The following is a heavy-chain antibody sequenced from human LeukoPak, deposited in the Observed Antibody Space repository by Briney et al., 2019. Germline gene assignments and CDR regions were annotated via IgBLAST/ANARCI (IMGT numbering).Heavy chain of an antibody. J-gene: IGHJ4*02. CDR1: GFTFGDYA. CDR3: TRERTDGSIQLGDY. Sequence: GGSLRLSCTASGFTFGDYAMSWVRQAPGKGLEWVGFIRSKAYGGTTEYAASVKGIFTISRDDSKSIAYLQMNSLKTEDTAVYYCTRERTDGSIQLGDYWGQGTLVTVSS. D-gene: IGHD5-18*01. V-gene: IGHV3-49*04. CDR2: IRSKAYGGTT.